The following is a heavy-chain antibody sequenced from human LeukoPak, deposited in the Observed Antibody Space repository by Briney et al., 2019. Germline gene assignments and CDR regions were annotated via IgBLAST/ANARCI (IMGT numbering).Heavy chain of an antibody. D-gene: IGHD2-2*01. CDR3: AKSGIVVVPAARPFDY. Sequence: GGSLRLSCAASGFTFSSYAMSWVRQAPGKGLEWVAVIWYDGSNKYYADSVKGRFTISRDNSKNTLYLQMNSLRAEDTAVYYCAKSGIVVVPAARPFDYWGQGTLVTVSS. V-gene: IGHV3-33*06. CDR1: GFTFSSYA. CDR2: IWYDGSNK. J-gene: IGHJ4*02.